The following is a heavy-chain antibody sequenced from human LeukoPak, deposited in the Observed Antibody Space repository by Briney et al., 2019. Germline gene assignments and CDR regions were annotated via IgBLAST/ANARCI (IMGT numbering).Heavy chain of an antibody. CDR3: ASSFTEMATIKRPGFDY. D-gene: IGHD5-24*01. J-gene: IGHJ4*02. CDR1: GGSISSGGYY. V-gene: IGHV4-31*03. CDR2: IYYSGST. Sequence: PSQTLSLTCTVSGGSISSGGYYWSWIRQHPGKGLEWIGYIYYSGSTYYNPSLKSRVTISVDRSKNQFSLKLSSVTAADTAVYYCASSFTEMATIKRPGFDYWGQGTLVTVSS.